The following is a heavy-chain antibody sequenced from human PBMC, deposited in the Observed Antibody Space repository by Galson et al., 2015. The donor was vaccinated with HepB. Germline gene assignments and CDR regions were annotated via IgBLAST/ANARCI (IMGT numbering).Heavy chain of an antibody. CDR3: ATDNRGYSGYGRTYYFDY. CDR1: GYTLTELS. D-gene: IGHD5-12*01. V-gene: IGHV1-24*01. CDR2: FDPEDGET. Sequence: SVKASCKVSGYTLTELSMHWVRQAPGKGLEWMGGFDPEDGETIYAQKFQGRVTMTEDTSTDTAYMELSSLRSEDTAVYYCATDNRGYSGYGRTYYFDYWGQGTLVTVSS. J-gene: IGHJ4*02.